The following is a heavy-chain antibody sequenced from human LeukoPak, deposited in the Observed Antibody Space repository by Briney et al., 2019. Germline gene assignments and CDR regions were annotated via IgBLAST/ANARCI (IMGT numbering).Heavy chain of an antibody. Sequence: SGTLSLTCTVSGGSISSSNWWSWVRQPPGQGLECIGDIYHLGATNYNPSLKSRVTISVDKSKNQFSLKLSSVTAADTAVYFCARGRVSSSTWYSTYYYYFYMDVWGKGTTVTVSS. D-gene: IGHD1-1*01. V-gene: IGHV4-4*02. CDR2: IYHLGAT. CDR3: ARGRVSSSTWYSTYYYYFYMDV. CDR1: GGSISSSNW. J-gene: IGHJ6*03.